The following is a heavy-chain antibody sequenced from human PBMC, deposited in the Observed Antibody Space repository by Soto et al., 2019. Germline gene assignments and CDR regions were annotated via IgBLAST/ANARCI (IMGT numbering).Heavy chain of an antibody. J-gene: IGHJ3*02. CDR3: AKTTDGWFSAFEI. V-gene: IGHV3-30*18. D-gene: IGHD6-19*01. CDR2: ISYDGSNK. Sequence: GGSLRLSCAASGFTFSSYGMHWVRQAPGKGLEWVAVISYDGSNKYYADSVKGRFTISRDNSKNTLYLQMNSLRAEDTAVYFCAKTTDGWFSAFEIWGQGTVVTVSS. CDR1: GFTFSSYG.